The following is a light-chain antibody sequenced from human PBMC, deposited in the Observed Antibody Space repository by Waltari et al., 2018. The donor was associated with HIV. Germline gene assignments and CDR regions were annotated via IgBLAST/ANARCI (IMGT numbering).Light chain of an antibody. V-gene: IGLV3-1*01. CDR1: KLGDKY. CDR3: QAWDSSTGGVV. J-gene: IGLJ2*01. CDR2: QDS. Sequence: SYELTQPPSVSVSPGQTASITCSGDKLGDKYACWYQQKPGQSPVLVIYQDSKRPSGIPERFSGSNSGNTATLTISGTQAMDGADYYCQAWDSSTGGVVFGGGTKLTVL.